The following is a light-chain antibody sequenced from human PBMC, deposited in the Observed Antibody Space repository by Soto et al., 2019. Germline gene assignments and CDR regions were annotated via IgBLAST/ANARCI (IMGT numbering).Light chain of an antibody. Sequence: DIQMTQSPSSLSASVGDRVTITCRTSQSIDNYLNWYQQKHGKAPKLLMFAASTLQSGVPSRFSGSGSETDFTPTISSLQHEDLASYYCQQSYTTLFTFGPGTKVDLK. CDR1: QSIDNY. CDR2: AAS. J-gene: IGKJ3*01. V-gene: IGKV1-39*01. CDR3: QQSYTTLFT.